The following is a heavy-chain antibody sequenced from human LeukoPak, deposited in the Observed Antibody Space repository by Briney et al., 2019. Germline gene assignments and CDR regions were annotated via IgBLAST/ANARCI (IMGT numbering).Heavy chain of an antibody. D-gene: IGHD3-10*01. CDR2: INPDGENT. V-gene: IGHV3-74*01. J-gene: IGHJ4*02. Sequence: QSGGSLRLSCAASGFTFSSYWMHWVRQAPGKGPVWVSCINPDGENTNYAASVKGRFIISRDNAKNTLYLQMNSLRAEDTADYYWAKALHYGSADYGSQGSQVTVSS. CDR3: AKALHYGSADY. CDR1: GFTFSSYW.